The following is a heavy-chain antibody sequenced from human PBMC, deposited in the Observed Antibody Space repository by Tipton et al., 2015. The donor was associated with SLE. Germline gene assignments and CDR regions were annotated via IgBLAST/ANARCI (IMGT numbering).Heavy chain of an antibody. V-gene: IGHV4-38-2*02. D-gene: IGHD3-22*01. CDR1: GYSISSGYY. CDR3: ARGYYDSSAEGGFDY. CDR2: IYHSGST. J-gene: IGHJ4*02. Sequence: TLSLTCTVSGYSISSGYYWGWIRQPPGKGLEWIGSIYHSGSTYYNPSLKSRITISVDTSKNQFSLTLSSVTAADAAVYYCARGYYDSSAEGGFDYWGQGTLVTVSS.